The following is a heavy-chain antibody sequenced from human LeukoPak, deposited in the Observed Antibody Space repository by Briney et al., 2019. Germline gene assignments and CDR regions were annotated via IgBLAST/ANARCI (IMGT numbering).Heavy chain of an antibody. CDR3: ARVGAYYYGSGSNLNWFDP. CDR1: GYTFTSYY. J-gene: IGHJ5*02. CDR2: INPSGGST. Sequence: ASVKVSCKASGYTFTSYYMHWVRQAPGQGLEWMGIINPSGGSTSYAQKFQGRVTMTRDMSTCTVYMELSSLRSEDTAVYYCARVGAYYYGSGSNLNWFDPWGQGTLVTVSS. V-gene: IGHV1-46*01. D-gene: IGHD3-10*01.